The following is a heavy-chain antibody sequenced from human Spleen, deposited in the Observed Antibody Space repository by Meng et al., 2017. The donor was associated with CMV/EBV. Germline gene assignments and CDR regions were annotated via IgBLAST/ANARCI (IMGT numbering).Heavy chain of an antibody. Sequence: VQLRESGPGLVKPSQTLSLTCTVSGGSISSGDYYWSWIRQPPGKGLEWIGYIYYSGSTYYNPSLKSRVTISVDTSKNQFSLKLSSVTAADTAVYYCARDRDVYSSSSAGNWFDPWGQGTLVTASS. D-gene: IGHD6-6*01. V-gene: IGHV4-30-4*08. J-gene: IGHJ5*02. CDR2: IYYSGST. CDR3: ARDRDVYSSSSAGNWFDP. CDR1: GGSISSGDYY.